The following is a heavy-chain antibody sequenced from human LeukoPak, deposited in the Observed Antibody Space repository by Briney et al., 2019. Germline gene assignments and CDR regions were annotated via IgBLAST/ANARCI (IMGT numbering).Heavy chain of an antibody. V-gene: IGHV3-74*01. D-gene: IGHD3-10*01. CDR2: INSDGSWT. CDR3: TRDEPMGSY. Sequence: QSGGSLRLSCAASGNYWMHWVRQAPGKGLVWASHINSDGSWTSYADSVKGRFTISRDNAKNSLYLQMNSLRAEDTAVYFCTRDEPMGSYWGQGTLVTVSS. J-gene: IGHJ4*02. CDR1: GNYW.